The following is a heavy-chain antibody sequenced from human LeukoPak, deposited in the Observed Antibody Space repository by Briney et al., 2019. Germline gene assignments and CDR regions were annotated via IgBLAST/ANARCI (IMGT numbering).Heavy chain of an antibody. CDR2: IYYSGST. CDR3: ARAYCSSTSCPFEDWFDP. J-gene: IGHJ5*02. CDR1: GGSISGWY. V-gene: IGHV4-59*01. D-gene: IGHD2-2*01. Sequence: SETLSLTCTVSGGSISGWYWSWIRQPPGKGLEWIGYIYYSGSTNYNPSLKSRVTISVDTSKNQFSLKLSSVTAADTAVYYCARAYCSSTSCPFEDWFDPWGQGTLVTVSS.